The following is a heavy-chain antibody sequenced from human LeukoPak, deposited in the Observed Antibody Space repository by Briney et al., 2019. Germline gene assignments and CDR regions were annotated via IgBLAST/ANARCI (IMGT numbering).Heavy chain of an antibody. CDR2: ISDSGGIT. J-gene: IGHJ4*02. V-gene: IGHV3-23*01. Sequence: GGSLRLSCAASGFTFSTFAMNWVRQGPGKGLEWVAVISDSGGITYYADSLKGRFTISRDNAKNSLYLQMNSLRAEDTAVYYCARDDIVGATIFDYWGQGTLVTVSS. CDR3: ARDDIVGATIFDY. CDR1: GFTFSTFA. D-gene: IGHD1-26*01.